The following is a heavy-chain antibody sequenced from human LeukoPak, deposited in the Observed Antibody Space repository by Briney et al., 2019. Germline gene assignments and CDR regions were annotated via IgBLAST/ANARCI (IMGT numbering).Heavy chain of an antibody. CDR1: GATFSSYA. CDR2: IIPIFDPA. Sequence: SVKVSCKASGATFSSYAISWVRQAPGQGLECMGGIIPIFDPANYAEKFQGRVTITADKSTSTAYMELSRLRSDDTAVYYCARDSGERGSGSYLIAYWGQGTLVTVSS. J-gene: IGHJ4*02. D-gene: IGHD3-10*01. CDR3: ARDSGERGSGSYLIAY. V-gene: IGHV1-69*06.